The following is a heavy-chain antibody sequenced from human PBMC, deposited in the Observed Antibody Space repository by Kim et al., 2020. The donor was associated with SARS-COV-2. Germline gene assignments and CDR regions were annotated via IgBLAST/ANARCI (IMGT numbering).Heavy chain of an antibody. CDR3: ARDRSAYSSSWYSDY. D-gene: IGHD6-13*01. CDR1: GYTFTGYY. V-gene: IGHV1-2*02. J-gene: IGHJ4*02. Sequence: ASVKVSCKASGYTFTGYYMHWVRQAPGQGLEWMGWINPNSGGTNYAQKFQGRVTMTRDTSISTAYMELSRLRSDDTAVYYCARDRSAYSSSWYSDYWGQGTLVTVSS. CDR2: INPNSGGT.